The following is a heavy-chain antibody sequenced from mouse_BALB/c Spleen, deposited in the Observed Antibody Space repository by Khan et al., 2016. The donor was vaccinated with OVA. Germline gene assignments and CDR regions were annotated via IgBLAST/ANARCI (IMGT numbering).Heavy chain of an antibody. CDR2: FSPGSGDT. CDR3: ARRNCCGWTFAY. CDR1: GYTFTDYY. V-gene: IGHV1-77*01. Sequence: QVQLQQPGAELARPGASVKLSCKASGYTFTDYYINWVKQRTGQGHEWIGEFSPGSGDTYYNEKFKGKAPLTEDKSTTKAYMHVSSLTSEAYAVNFCARRNCCGWTFAYWGRGTLVTGSA. D-gene: IGHD1-2*01. J-gene: IGHJ3*01.